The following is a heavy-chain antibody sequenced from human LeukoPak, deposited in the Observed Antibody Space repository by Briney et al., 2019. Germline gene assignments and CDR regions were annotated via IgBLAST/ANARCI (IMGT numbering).Heavy chain of an antibody. Sequence: GGSLRLSCAASGFTFSSYAMSWVRQAPGKGLEWVSAISGSGGSTYYADSVKGRFTISRDSSKNTVSLQMNSLRAEDTAVYYCANIRWLQFGYFDYWAQGTLVTVSS. J-gene: IGHJ4*02. CDR1: GFTFSSYA. V-gene: IGHV3-23*01. CDR2: ISGSGGST. CDR3: ANIRWLQFGYFDY. D-gene: IGHD5-24*01.